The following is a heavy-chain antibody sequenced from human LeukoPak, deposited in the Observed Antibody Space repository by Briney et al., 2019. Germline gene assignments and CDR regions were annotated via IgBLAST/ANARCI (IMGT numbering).Heavy chain of an antibody. D-gene: IGHD5-18*01. V-gene: IGHV3-74*01. Sequence: PGGSLRLSCAVSGFTFSSYWMHWVRQAPGKGLVWVSRIDRDGSRINYADSVKGRFSISRDNGKNTLFLQMNSLRAEDTAVYYCARGASGYSYGWGQGTLVTVSS. J-gene: IGHJ4*02. CDR1: GFTFSSYW. CDR3: ARGASGYSYG. CDR2: IDRDGSRI.